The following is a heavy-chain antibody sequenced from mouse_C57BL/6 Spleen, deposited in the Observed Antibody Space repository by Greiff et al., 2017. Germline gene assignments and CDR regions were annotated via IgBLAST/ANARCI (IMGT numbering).Heavy chain of an antibody. Sequence: VKLQQSGAELVKPGASVKISCKASGYAFSSYWMNWVKPRPGKGLEWIGQIYPGDGDTNYNGKLPGKATLTADKSSSTASMQLSSLTSEDSAVYFCARWGVTTNYYFDYWGQGTTLTVSS. J-gene: IGHJ2*01. CDR1: GYAFSSYW. V-gene: IGHV1-80*01. CDR2: IYPGDGDT. CDR3: ARWGVTTNYYFDY. D-gene: IGHD2-2*01.